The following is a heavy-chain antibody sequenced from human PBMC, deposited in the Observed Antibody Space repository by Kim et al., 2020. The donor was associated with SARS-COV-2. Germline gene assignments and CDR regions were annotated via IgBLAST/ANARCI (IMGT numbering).Heavy chain of an antibody. CDR2: ISGSGGST. J-gene: IGHJ4*02. D-gene: IGHD2-21*01. Sequence: GGSLRLSCAASGFTFSSYAMSWVRQAPGKGLEWVSAISGSGGSTYYADSVKGRFTISRDNSKNTLYLQMNSLRAEDTAVYYCAKVHMRGERWRFLGYDYWGQGTLVTVSS. V-gene: IGHV3-23*01. CDR3: AKVHMRGERWRFLGYDY. CDR1: GFTFSSYA.